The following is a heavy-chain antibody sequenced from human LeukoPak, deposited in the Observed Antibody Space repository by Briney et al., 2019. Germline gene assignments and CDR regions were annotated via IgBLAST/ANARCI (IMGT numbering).Heavy chain of an antibody. CDR2: ISNSGGRT. CDR1: KSTFSSFA. V-gene: IGHV3-23*01. J-gene: IGHJ4*02. CDR3: AKSYNGYESKPDY. D-gene: IGHD5-12*01. Sequence: PGGSLRLSCAASKSTFSSFAITWVRQAPGKGLEWVSSISNSGGRTFYTDSVKGRFTISRDNSKITLYLQMNSLRAEDTAVYYCAKSYNGYESKPDYWGQGTLVTVSS.